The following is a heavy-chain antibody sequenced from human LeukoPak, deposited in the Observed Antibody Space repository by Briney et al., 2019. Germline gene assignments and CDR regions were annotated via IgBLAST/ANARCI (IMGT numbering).Heavy chain of an antibody. Sequence: TSSETLSLTCAVYGGSFSGYYWSWIRQPPGKGLEWIGEINRSGSTNYNPSLKSRVTISVDTSKNQFSLKLSSVTAADTAVYYCATFTVTTWIVYNYWGQGTLVTVSS. J-gene: IGHJ4*02. CDR1: GGSFSGYY. V-gene: IGHV4-34*01. D-gene: IGHD4-17*01. CDR3: ATFTVTTWIVYNY. CDR2: INRSGST.